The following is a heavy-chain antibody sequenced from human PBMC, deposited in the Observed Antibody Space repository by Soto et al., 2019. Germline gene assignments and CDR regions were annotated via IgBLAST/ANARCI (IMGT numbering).Heavy chain of an antibody. J-gene: IGHJ6*02. CDR3: ARAYSGYPSDYYYYGMDV. CDR2: IIPIFGTA. Sequence: ASVKVSCKASGGTFSSYAISWVRQAPGQGLEWMGGIIPIFGTANYAQKFQGRVTITADESTSTAYMELSSLRSEDTAVYYCARAYSGYPSDYYYYGMDVWGQGTTVTVSS. CDR1: GGTFSSYA. V-gene: IGHV1-69*13. D-gene: IGHD5-12*01.